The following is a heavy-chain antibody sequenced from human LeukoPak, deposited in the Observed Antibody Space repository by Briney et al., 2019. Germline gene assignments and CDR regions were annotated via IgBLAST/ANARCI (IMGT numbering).Heavy chain of an antibody. CDR3: AKDRLVVGTTAYDY. Sequence: GRSLRLSCAASGFTFSSYGMHWVRQAPGKGLEWVAVISYDGSNKYYADSVKGRFTISRDNSKNTLYLQMNSLRAEDTAVYYCAKDRLVVGTTAYDYWGQGTLVTVSS. D-gene: IGHD1-26*01. CDR1: GFTFSSYG. CDR2: ISYDGSNK. J-gene: IGHJ4*02. V-gene: IGHV3-30*18.